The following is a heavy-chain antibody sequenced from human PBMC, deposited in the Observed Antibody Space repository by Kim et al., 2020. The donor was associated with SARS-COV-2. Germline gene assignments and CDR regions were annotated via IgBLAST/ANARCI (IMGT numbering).Heavy chain of an antibody. D-gene: IGHD5-18*01. CDR2: IYYSGST. CDR1: GGSISSSSYY. J-gene: IGHJ4*02. Sequence: SETLSLTCTVSGGSISSSSYYWGWIRQPPGKGLEWIGSIYYSGSTYYNPSLKSRVTISVDTSKNPFSLKLSSVTAADTAVYYCARRGYSYGFGGRGGWYFDYWGQGTLVTVSS. CDR3: ARRGYSYGFGGRGGWYFDY. V-gene: IGHV4-39*01.